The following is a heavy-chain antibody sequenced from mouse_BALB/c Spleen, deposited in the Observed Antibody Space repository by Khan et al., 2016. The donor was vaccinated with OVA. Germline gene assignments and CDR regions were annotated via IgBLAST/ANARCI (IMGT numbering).Heavy chain of an antibody. CDR1: GYTFTNYG. CDR3: ARGNYYGSNSWFAY. Sequence: QIQLVQSGPELKKPGETVKISCKASGYTFTNYGINWVKQAPGKGLKWMGWINTNTGEPTYAEEFKGRFAFSLETSDSTAYLQLNNLTNGDTATYFCARGNYYGSNSWFAYWGQGTLVTVSA. V-gene: IGHV9-3*02. CDR2: INTNTGEP. D-gene: IGHD1-1*01. J-gene: IGHJ3*01.